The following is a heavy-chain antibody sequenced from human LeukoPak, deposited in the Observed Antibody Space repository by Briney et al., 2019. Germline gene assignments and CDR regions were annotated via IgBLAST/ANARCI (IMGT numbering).Heavy chain of an antibody. CDR3: ARKYSSSWRY. Sequence: PSETLSLTCTVSGGSISSSSYYWGWIRQPPGKGLEWIGSIYYSGSTYYNPSLKSRVTISVDTSKDQFSLKLSSVTAADTAVYYCARKYSSSWRYWGQGTLVTVSS. V-gene: IGHV4-39*01. CDR2: IYYSGST. CDR1: GGSISSSSYY. D-gene: IGHD6-13*01. J-gene: IGHJ4*02.